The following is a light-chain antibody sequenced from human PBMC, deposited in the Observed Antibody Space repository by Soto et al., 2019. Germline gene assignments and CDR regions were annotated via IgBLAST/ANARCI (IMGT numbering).Light chain of an antibody. CDR2: DVS. Sequence: QSVLTQPASVSGSPGQSITISCSGTSSDIGGYNYVSWYQQHPGKAPKLMIYDVSNRSSGVSNRFSGSKSGNTASLTISGLQAEDEADYYCSSQAVSSTLVFGGGTKLTVL. V-gene: IGLV2-14*01. J-gene: IGLJ2*01. CDR1: SSDIGGYNY. CDR3: SSQAVSSTLV.